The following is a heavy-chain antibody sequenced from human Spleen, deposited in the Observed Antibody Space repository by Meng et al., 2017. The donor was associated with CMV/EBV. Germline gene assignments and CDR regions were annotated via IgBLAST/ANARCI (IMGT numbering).Heavy chain of an antibody. D-gene: IGHD5-18*01. CDR3: ARSDGRIAPGHY. Sequence: VQLQQWGAGLLKRSEPLSLTCAVYGGSFSSFYWHWIRQPPGKGLEWIGEINHSGSTNYNPSLKNRVTISVDTSKNQFSLKLSSVTAADTAVYYCARSDGRIAPGHYWGQGTLVTVSS. J-gene: IGHJ4*02. CDR1: GGSFSSFY. V-gene: IGHV4-34*01. CDR2: INHSGST.